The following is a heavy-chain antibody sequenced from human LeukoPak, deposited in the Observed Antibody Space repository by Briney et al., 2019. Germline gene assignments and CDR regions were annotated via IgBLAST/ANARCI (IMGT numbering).Heavy chain of an antibody. J-gene: IGHJ5*02. CDR2: IIPIFDTA. Sequence: GASVKVSCKASGGTFSSYAISCVRQAPGQGLEWMGGIIPIFDTANYAQKFQGRVTITADESTSTAYMELSSLRSEDTAVYYCARTGEEGNWFDPWGQGTLVTVSS. D-gene: IGHD3-10*01. CDR1: GGTFSSYA. CDR3: ARTGEEGNWFDP. V-gene: IGHV1-69*13.